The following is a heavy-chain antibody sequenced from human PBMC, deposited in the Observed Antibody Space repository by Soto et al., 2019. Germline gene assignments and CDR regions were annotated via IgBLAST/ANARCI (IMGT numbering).Heavy chain of an antibody. D-gene: IGHD3-22*01. CDR2: IYYSGST. CDR3: ARVGPTYYYDSSGYPFDY. J-gene: IGHJ4*02. Sequence: SETLSLTCTVSGGSISSGVYYWSWIRPPPGKGLEWIGYIYYSGSTYYNPSLKSRVTISVDTSKNQFSLKLSSVTAADTAVYYCARVGPTYYYDSSGYPFDYWGQGTLVTV. CDR1: GGSISSGVYY. V-gene: IGHV4-30-4*01.